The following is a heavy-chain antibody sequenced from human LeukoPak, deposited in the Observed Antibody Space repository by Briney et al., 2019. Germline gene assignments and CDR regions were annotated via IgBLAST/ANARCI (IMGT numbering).Heavy chain of an antibody. V-gene: IGHV5-51*01. Sequence: GESLKISCKGSGYSFTSYWIGWVRQLPGKGLEWMVIIYPGDSDTRYSPSFQGQVTISADKSISTAYLQWSSLKASDTAMYYCARQPGDWGYALDYWGQGILVTVSS. J-gene: IGHJ4*02. CDR2: IYPGDSDT. CDR3: ARQPGDWGYALDY. D-gene: IGHD7-27*01. CDR1: GYSFTSYW.